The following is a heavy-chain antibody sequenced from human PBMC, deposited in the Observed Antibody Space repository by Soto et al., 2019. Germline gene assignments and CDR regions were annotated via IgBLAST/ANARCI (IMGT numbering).Heavy chain of an antibody. D-gene: IGHD2-8*01. Sequence: QVQLVQSGAEVKKPGASLKVSCKASGYTFTDYYVHWVRQAPGQGLEWMGWINPNSGGTKTAQKFQGRVTVTRDTCISTAYKDLSRLRSDDTAVYYCARDVTRTHSCTNGVCYYHYYDMDVWGQGTMVTVSS. J-gene: IGHJ6*02. CDR2: INPNSGGT. V-gene: IGHV1-2*02. CDR3: ARDVTRTHSCTNGVCYYHYYDMDV. CDR1: GYTFTDYY.